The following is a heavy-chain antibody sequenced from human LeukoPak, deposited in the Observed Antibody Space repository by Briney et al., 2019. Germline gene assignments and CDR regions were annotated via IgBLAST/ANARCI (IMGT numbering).Heavy chain of an antibody. D-gene: IGHD3-10*01. CDR3: ARPSYNSGSFFDY. J-gene: IGHJ4*02. CDR2: IKRKSDGGTA. Sequence: GGSLRLSCAGSGFTFNNAWINWVSQAPGKGLEWVGHIKRKSDGGTADYAAPVKGRFTISRDDSKNALYLQMNSLRVEDTAVYYCARPSYNSGSFFDYWGQGSLVTVS. V-gene: IGHV3-15*01. CDR1: GFTFNNAW.